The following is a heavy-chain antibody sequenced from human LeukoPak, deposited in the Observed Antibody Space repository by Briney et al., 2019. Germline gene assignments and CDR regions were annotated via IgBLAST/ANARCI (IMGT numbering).Heavy chain of an antibody. D-gene: IGHD3-9*01. CDR2: IWYDGTNK. Sequence: PGRSLRLSCAASGFTFSTYGMHWVRQAPGKGLEWVAVIWYDGTNKYYADSVKGRFTISRDNSKNTLLLQMNSLRVEDTAVYYCARLGAGLRYFDYWGQGTLVTASS. CDR1: GFTFSTYG. CDR3: ARLGAGLRYFDY. J-gene: IGHJ4*02. V-gene: IGHV3-33*01.